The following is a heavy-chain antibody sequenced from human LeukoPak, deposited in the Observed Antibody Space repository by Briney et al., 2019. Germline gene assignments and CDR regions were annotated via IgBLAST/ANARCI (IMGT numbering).Heavy chain of an antibody. CDR3: AKDGGYCSSTSCRAYYYYGMDV. Sequence: QPGGSLRLSCAASGFTFSSYGMHWVRQAPGKGPEWVAVISYDGSNKYYADSVKGRFTISRDNSKNTLYLQMNSLRAEDTAVYYCAKDGGYCSSTSCRAYYYYGMDVWGQGTTVTVSS. J-gene: IGHJ6*02. CDR2: ISYDGSNK. CDR1: GFTFSSYG. D-gene: IGHD2-2*01. V-gene: IGHV3-30*18.